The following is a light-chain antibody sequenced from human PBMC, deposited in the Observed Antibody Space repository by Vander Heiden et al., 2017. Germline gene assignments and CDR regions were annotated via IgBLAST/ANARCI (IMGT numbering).Light chain of an antibody. CDR2: DVS. J-gene: IGLJ2*01. Sequence: QSALTQPASVSGSPGQSITISCTGTNNDIGGYNYVSWDQQHPGEAPKLMIYDVSYRTSGISYRFSGSKSGNTASLTISGLQAEDEATYYCSSYTGSSRVFGGGTKLTVL. CDR3: SSYTGSSRV. V-gene: IGLV2-14*03. CDR1: NNDIGGYNY.